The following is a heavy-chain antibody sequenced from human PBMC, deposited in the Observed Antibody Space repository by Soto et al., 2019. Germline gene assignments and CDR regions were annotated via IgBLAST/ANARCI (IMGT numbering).Heavy chain of an antibody. J-gene: IGHJ6*02. D-gene: IGHD4-17*01. V-gene: IGHV4-30-2*01. Sequence: QLQLQESGSGQVKPSQTLYLTCAVSGGSISSGGYSWSWIRQPPGKGLEWIGYIYHSGYTYCNPSLKSRVTISVDRSKNQFSLKLSSVTAADTAVYYCARAHYGDYGYGMDVWGQGTTVTVSS. CDR3: ARAHYGDYGYGMDV. CDR1: GGSISSGGYS. CDR2: IYHSGYT.